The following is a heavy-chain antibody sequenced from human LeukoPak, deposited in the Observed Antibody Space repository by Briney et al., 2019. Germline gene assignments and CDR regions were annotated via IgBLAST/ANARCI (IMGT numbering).Heavy chain of an antibody. J-gene: IGHJ6*03. CDR3: AKGGTSAPRYCSSTSCRPQPHYYYYYYMDV. CDR2: ISYDGSNK. CDR1: GFTFSSYA. Sequence: GRSLRLSCAASGFTFSSYAMHWVRQAPGKGLEWVAVISYDGSNKYYADSVKGRFTISRDNSKNTLYLQMNSLRAEDTAVYYCAKGGTSAPRYCSSTSCRPQPHYYYYYYMDVWGKGTTVTISS. D-gene: IGHD2-2*01. V-gene: IGHV3-30*04.